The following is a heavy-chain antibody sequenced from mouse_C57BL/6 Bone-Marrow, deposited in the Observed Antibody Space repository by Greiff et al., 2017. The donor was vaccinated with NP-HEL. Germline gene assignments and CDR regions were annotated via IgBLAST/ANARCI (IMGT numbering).Heavy chain of an antibody. D-gene: IGHD1-1*01. CDR2: IYPRGGNT. CDR1: GYTFTSYG. Sequence: VQLQQSGAELARPGASVKLSCKASGYTFTSYGISWVKQSTGQGLEWIGEIYPRGGNTYYNEKFKGKATLTADKSSSTAYMELRSLTSEDSAVYVCASWITTVVAPAYWGQGTLVTVSA. CDR3: ASWITTVVAPAY. J-gene: IGHJ3*01. V-gene: IGHV1-81*01.